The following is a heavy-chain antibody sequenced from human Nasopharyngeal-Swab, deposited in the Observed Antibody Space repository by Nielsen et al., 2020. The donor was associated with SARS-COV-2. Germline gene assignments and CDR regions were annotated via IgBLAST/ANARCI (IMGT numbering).Heavy chain of an antibody. CDR3: AKEPEVLWFGELFSYGMDV. CDR1: GFTFSSYG. V-gene: IGHV3-30*18. D-gene: IGHD3-10*01. Sequence: GESLKISCAASGFTFSSYGMHWVRQAPGKGLEWVAVISYDGSNKYYADSVKGRFTISRDNSKNTLYLQMNSLRAEDTAVYYCAKEPEVLWFGELFSYGMDVWGQGTTVTVSS. CDR2: ISYDGSNK. J-gene: IGHJ6*02.